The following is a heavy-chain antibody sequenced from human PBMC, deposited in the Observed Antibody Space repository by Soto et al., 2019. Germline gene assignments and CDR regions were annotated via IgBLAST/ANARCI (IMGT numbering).Heavy chain of an antibody. V-gene: IGHV1-8*01. J-gene: IGHJ4*02. CDR2: MNPNSGDT. CDR3: ARVGGNWNDDYFDN. D-gene: IGHD1-1*01. CDR1: GYTFTNHD. Sequence: QVQLVQSGDEVKKPGASVKVSCKASGYTFTNHDINWVRQATGQGPEWMGWMNPNSGDTGYSQNFQGRVTMTRDTSIRTAYMELSSLISEDTAVYYCARVGGNWNDDYFDNWGQGTQVTVSS.